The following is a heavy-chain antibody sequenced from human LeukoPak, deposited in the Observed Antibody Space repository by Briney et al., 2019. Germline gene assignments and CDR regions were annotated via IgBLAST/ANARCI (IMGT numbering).Heavy chain of an antibody. D-gene: IGHD1-26*01. J-gene: IGHJ4*02. V-gene: IGHV1-8*01. Sequence: ASVKVSCRASGYTFTSYDISWVRQATGQGLEWMGWMNPNSGVTGYAQKFQGRVSMTRDTSISTAYMELSSLRSEDTAVYFCARGPIYPKSGDYPNYYFDYWGQGTLVTVSS. CDR3: ARGPIYPKSGDYPNYYFDY. CDR2: MNPNSGVT. CDR1: GYTFTSYD.